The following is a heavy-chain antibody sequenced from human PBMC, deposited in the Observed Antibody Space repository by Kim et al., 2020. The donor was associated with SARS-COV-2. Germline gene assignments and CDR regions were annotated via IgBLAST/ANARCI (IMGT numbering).Heavy chain of an antibody. V-gene: IGHV3-23*01. CDR3: AKAGRGYYYYFMDV. D-gene: IGHD2-8*02. J-gene: IGHJ6*03. Sequence: ADSVKGRFTISRDNSKNTLCLQMNSLRAEDTAVYFCAKAGRGYYYYFMDVWGKGTTVTVSS.